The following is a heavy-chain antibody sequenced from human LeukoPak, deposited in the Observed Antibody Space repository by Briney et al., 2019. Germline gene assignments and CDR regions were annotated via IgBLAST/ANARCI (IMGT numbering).Heavy chain of an antibody. V-gene: IGHV3-30*02. CDR3: AKEFNRGLPDY. CDR1: GFTFSNYG. CDR2: IWYDGSNK. Sequence: GGSLRLSCAASGFTFSNYGMHWVRQAPGKGLEWVAVIWYDGSNKYYGDSVKGRFTISRDNSKNTLYLQMSSLRAEDTAVYYCAKEFNRGLPDYWGQGTLVTVPS. D-gene: IGHD2-21*01. J-gene: IGHJ4*02.